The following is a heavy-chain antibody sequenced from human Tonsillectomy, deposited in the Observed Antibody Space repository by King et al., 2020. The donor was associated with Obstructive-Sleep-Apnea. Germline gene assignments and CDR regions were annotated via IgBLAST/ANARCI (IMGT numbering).Heavy chain of an antibody. CDR2: ISYDGNNK. Sequence: VQLVESGGGVVQPGRPLRLSCAASGFIFSSFGMHWVRQAPGKGLEWVAVISYDGNNKYYADSVKGRLTISRDNSKNTLYLQMNSLRAEDTAVYYCAKGGWFGEPAPFDYWGQGTLGTVSS. D-gene: IGHD3-10*01. CDR1: GFIFSSFG. J-gene: IGHJ4*02. V-gene: IGHV3-30*18. CDR3: AKGGWFGEPAPFDY.